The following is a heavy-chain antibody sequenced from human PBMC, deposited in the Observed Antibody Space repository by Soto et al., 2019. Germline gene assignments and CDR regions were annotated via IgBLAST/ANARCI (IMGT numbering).Heavy chain of an antibody. V-gene: IGHV1-69*01. D-gene: IGHD2-21*02. J-gene: IGHJ6*02. CDR3: ARDDATYCGGDCYRYFFYGLDV. CDR1: GGTFSNHA. CDR2: IIPMFGTA. Sequence: QVQLVQSGAEVKKPGSSVKVSCKASGGTFSNHAISWVRQAPGQGLEWMGGIIPMFGTADYAQKFQGRVTLTADESTTTAHMELSSLRSEDSAVYYCARDDATYCGGDCYRYFFYGLDVWGQGTTVTVSS.